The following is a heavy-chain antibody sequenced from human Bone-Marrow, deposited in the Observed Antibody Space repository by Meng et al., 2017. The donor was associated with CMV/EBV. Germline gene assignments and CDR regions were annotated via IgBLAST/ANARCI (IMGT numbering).Heavy chain of an antibody. V-gene: IGHV1-2*02. Sequence: ASVKVSCKASGYTFSAYYMHWVRQAPGQGLEWMGWINPDSGGTDYAQNFQGRVTMTRDTSISTAYMDLSRLRSDDTAVYYCARDEQQHHGPSDYWGQGTLVTVSS. J-gene: IGHJ4*02. CDR2: INPDSGGT. CDR3: ARDEQQHHGPSDY. CDR1: GYTFSAYY. D-gene: IGHD6-13*01.